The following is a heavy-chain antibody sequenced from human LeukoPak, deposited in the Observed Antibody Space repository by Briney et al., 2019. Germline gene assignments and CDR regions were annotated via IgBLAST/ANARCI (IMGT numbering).Heavy chain of an antibody. Sequence: PGRSLRLSCAASGFTFSSYAMHWVRQAPGKGLEWVAVISYDGSNKYYADSVKGRFTISRDNSKNTLYLQMNSLRAEDTAVYYCAKDRGSSGWYDYWGQGTLVTVSS. CDR2: ISYDGSNK. CDR3: AKDRGSSGWYDY. CDR1: GFTFSSYA. V-gene: IGHV3-30*04. J-gene: IGHJ4*02. D-gene: IGHD6-19*01.